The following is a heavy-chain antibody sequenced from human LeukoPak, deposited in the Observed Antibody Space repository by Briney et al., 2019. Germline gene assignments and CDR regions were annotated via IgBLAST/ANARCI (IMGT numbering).Heavy chain of an antibody. V-gene: IGHV4-59*12. CDR1: GGSINSYY. CDR3: GRGGIAAAASGIDY. D-gene: IGHD6-13*01. CDR2: IYQSGST. Sequence: SETLSHTCTVSGGSINSYYWSWIRQPPGKGLEWIGYIYQSGSTYYNPSLKSRVTISVDRSKDQFSLKLSSVTAADTAVYYCGRGGIAAAASGIDYWGQGTLVTVSS. J-gene: IGHJ4*02.